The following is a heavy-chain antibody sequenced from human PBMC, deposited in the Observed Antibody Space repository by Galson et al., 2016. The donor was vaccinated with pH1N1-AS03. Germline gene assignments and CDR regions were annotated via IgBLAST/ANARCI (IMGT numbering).Heavy chain of an antibody. D-gene: IGHD3-10*01. J-gene: IGHJ4*02. CDR1: GYTFTNFG. CDR3: ARDLRSDFGNSFVAGVQFGRY. V-gene: IGHV1-18*01. Sequence: SVKVSCKASGYTFTNFGIIWARQAPGQGLEWLGWINAYSGNTDYAQSLQGRVSMTTDPSTNTAYMELTSLTSDDTAIYYCARDLRSDFGNSFVAGVQFGRYWGQGTLVTVSS. CDR2: INAYSGNT.